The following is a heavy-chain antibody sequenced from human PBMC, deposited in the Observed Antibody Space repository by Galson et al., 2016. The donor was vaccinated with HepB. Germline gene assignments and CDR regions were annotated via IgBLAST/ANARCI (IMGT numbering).Heavy chain of an antibody. Sequence: SLRLSCAASGFSCRNYAMPWVRQAPGKGLEWVSVISSDGSDKYYADSVKGRFTISRDNSKNTLYLHMNSLRGEDTAVYFCARGPGNYNRGREHYYGMDVWGQGTTVTVSS. CDR1: GFSCRNYA. J-gene: IGHJ6*02. CDR2: ISSDGSDK. D-gene: IGHD3-10*01. CDR3: ARGPGNYNRGREHYYGMDV. V-gene: IGHV3-30*04.